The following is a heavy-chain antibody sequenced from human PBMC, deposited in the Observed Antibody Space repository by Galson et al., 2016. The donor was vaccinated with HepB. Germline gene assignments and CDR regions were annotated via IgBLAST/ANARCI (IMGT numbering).Heavy chain of an antibody. CDR2: IKLDGSEK. CDR3: ARNPEVNIILQH. J-gene: IGHJ1*01. D-gene: IGHD2/OR15-2a*01. CDR1: GFTFSRYW. Sequence: SLRLSCAASGFTFSRYWMAWVRQAPGKGLEWVANIKLDGSEKYYVDSVRGRFTISRDNAKNSLYLEMNSLRVEDMAVYYCARNPEVNIILQHWGQGTLVTVSS. V-gene: IGHV3-7*01.